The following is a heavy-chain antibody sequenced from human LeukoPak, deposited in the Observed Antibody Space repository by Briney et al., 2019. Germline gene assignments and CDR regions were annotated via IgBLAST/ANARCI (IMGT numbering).Heavy chain of an antibody. J-gene: IGHJ3*02. CDR1: GCTFTGYY. D-gene: IGHD2-21*01. Sequence: PSVKVSCKASGCTFTGYYMNWVRQAPGQGLEWMGWINPNSGGTNYAQKFQGRVTMTRDTSISTAYMELSRLRSDDTAVYYCARLPLWGDAFDIWGQGTMVTVSS. CDR2: INPNSGGT. V-gene: IGHV1-2*02. CDR3: ARLPLWGDAFDI.